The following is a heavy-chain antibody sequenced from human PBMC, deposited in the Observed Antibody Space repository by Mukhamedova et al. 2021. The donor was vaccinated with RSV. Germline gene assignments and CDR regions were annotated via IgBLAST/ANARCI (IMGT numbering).Heavy chain of an antibody. D-gene: IGHD4-11*01. CDR2: IFWSDEQ. V-gene: IGHV2-5*01. J-gene: IGHJ1*01. CDR3: TRRLTEVARFSY. Sequence: ALEWLALIFWSDEQQYSPSLESRFTITKDTSKNQVVLTMTNMDPVDTATYFCTRRLTEVARFSYWGQGTLVTVSS.